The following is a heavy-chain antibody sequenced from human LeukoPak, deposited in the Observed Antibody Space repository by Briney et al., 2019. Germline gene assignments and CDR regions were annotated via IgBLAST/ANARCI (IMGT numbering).Heavy chain of an antibody. J-gene: IGHJ4*02. CDR2: IMGDGIST. V-gene: IGHV3-74*01. Sequence: QPGGSLRLSCAASGFDFSSNWMRWVRHAPGQGLVWVSRIMGDGISTNYADSVKGRFTISRDNSKDTLYLQMNGLRAEDTAVYFCGKQSAGSAAWYRLHYDFWGQGTLVTVSS. CDR1: GFDFSSNW. CDR3: GKQSAGSAAWYRLHYDF. D-gene: IGHD6-13*01.